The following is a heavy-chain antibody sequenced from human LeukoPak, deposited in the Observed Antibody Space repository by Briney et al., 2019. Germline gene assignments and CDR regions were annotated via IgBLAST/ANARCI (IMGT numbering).Heavy chain of an antibody. D-gene: IGHD4-17*01. J-gene: IGHJ4*02. CDR3: ARETNGDYSFDY. Sequence: GASVTVSCKASGYTFTSYGISWVGQAPGQGREWMGWISAYNGNTNYAQKLQGSVTMTTHTSTSTAYMELRSLRSDDTAVYYCARETNGDYSFDYWGQGTLVTVSS. CDR2: ISAYNGNT. V-gene: IGHV1-18*01. CDR1: GYTFTSYG.